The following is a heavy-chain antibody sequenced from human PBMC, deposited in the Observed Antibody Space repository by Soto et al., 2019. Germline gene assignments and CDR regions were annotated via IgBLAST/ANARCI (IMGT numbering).Heavy chain of an antibody. CDR2: IYPGDSDT. CDR3: ARQVTMVRGVIINGYYYYGMDV. D-gene: IGHD3-10*01. Sequence: GESLKISCKGSGYSFNSYWIGWVRQMPGKGLEWMGIIYPGDSDTRYSPSFQGQVTISADKSISTAYLQWSSLKASDTAMYYCARQVTMVRGVIINGYYYYGMDVWGQGTTVTASS. J-gene: IGHJ6*02. CDR1: GYSFNSYW. V-gene: IGHV5-51*01.